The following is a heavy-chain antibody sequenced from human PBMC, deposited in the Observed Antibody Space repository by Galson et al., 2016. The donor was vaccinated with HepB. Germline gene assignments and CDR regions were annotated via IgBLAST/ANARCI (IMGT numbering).Heavy chain of an antibody. CDR1: GGSVNNDNYY. J-gene: IGHJ4*02. V-gene: IGHV4-61*01. Sequence: SETLSLTCTVSGGSVNNDNYYWSWIRQPPGKGLEWIGYIYYSGSNNYIPSLKSRVTFSVDTSKNQFSLKLSSVTAADTAVYYCARFCSGNTCPDFWGQGTLVTVSS. CDR2: IYYSGSN. D-gene: IGHD2-15*01. CDR3: ARFCSGNTCPDF.